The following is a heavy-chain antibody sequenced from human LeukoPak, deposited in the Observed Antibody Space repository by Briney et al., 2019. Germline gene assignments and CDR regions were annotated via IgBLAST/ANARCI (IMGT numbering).Heavy chain of an antibody. CDR1: GFTFSSYA. D-gene: IGHD1-26*01. J-gene: IGHJ4*02. CDR3: ARDRTGSYYQSPPYYFDY. CDR2: ISSNGGST. Sequence: GGSLRLSCSASGFTFSSYAMHWVRQAPGKGLEYVSAISSNGGSTYYADSVKGRFTISRDNAKNSLYLQMNSLRAEDTAVYYCARDRTGSYYQSPPYYFDYWGQGTLVTVSS. V-gene: IGHV3-64*04.